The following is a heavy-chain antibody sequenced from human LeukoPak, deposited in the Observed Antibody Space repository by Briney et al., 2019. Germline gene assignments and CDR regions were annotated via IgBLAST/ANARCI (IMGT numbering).Heavy chain of an antibody. CDR3: AREGSYCDGGDCYSFDF. V-gene: IGHV1-2*02. Sequence: ASVQVSCKASGYTFIANYLQWVRQAPGLGPEWLGWMHVGTGNARYAPKFQGRVTLSRGTSINTAYMELSSLTSDDTAVYYCAREGSYCDGGDCYSFDFWGQGTLVTVSS. D-gene: IGHD2-21*02. CDR2: MHVGTGNA. CDR1: GYTFIANY. J-gene: IGHJ4*02.